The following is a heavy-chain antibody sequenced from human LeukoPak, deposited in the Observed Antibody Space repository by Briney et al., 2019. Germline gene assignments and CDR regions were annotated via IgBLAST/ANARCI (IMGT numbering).Heavy chain of an antibody. CDR2: ISWNSGSI. CDR3: AKASSLRFGESPFDY. D-gene: IGHD3-10*01. Sequence: GRSLRLSCAASGFTFDDYAMHWVRQAPGKGLEWVSGISWNSGSIGYADSVKGRFTISRDNAKNSLYLHMNSLRAEDTALYYCAKASSLRFGESPFDYWGQGTLVTVSS. J-gene: IGHJ4*02. V-gene: IGHV3-9*01. CDR1: GFTFDDYA.